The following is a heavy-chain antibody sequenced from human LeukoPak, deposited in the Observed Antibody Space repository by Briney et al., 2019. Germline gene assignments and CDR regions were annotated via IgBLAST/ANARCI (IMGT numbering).Heavy chain of an antibody. D-gene: IGHD6-13*01. J-gene: IGHJ4*02. V-gene: IGHV3-48*03. Sequence: VSYISSSGSTIYYADSVKGRFTISRDNAKNSLYLQMNSLRAEDTAVYYCARDPGIAAAPDYWGQGTLVTVSS. CDR2: ISSSGSTI. CDR3: ARDPGIAAAPDY.